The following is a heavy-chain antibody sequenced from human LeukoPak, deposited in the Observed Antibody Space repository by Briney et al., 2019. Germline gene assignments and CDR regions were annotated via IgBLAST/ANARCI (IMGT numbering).Heavy chain of an antibody. D-gene: IGHD6-19*01. CDR3: ARKPAEGLAKYNWFDP. CDR1: GYTFTSYG. CDR2: ISAYNGNT. J-gene: IGHJ5*02. Sequence: GASVKVSCKASGYTFTSYGISWARQAPGQGLEWMGWISAYNGNTNYAQKLQGRVTMTTDTSTSTAYMELRSLRSDDTAVYYCARKPAEGLAKYNWFDPWGQGTLVTVSS. V-gene: IGHV1-18*01.